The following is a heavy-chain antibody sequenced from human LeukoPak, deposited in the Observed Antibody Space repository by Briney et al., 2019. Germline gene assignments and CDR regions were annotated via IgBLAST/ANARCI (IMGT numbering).Heavy chain of an antibody. D-gene: IGHD2-2*01. J-gene: IGHJ5*02. CDR2: IYHSGST. CDR3: ARSCSSTSCYSSADWFDP. CDR1: GGSISSSNW. Sequence: PSETLSLTCAVSGGSISSSNWWSWVRQPPGKGLEWIGEIYHSGSTNYNPSLKNRVTISVDKSKNQFSLKLSSVTAADTAVYYCARSCSSTSCYSSADWFDPWGQGTLVTVSS. V-gene: IGHV4-4*02.